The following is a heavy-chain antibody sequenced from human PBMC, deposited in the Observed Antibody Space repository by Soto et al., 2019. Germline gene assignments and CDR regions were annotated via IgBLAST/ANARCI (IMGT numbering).Heavy chain of an antibody. J-gene: IGHJ6*02. CDR2: ISGSGGST. Sequence: EVQLLESGGGLVQPGGSLRLSCAASGFTFSSYAMSWVRQAPGKGLEWVSAISGSGGSTYYADSVKGRFTISRDNSKNKLYLQMNSLRAEDTAVYCCAKGLTPMVKPMTSYYYYGMDVWVQGTTVTVSS. V-gene: IGHV3-23*01. CDR3: AKGLTPMVKPMTSYYYYGMDV. D-gene: IGHD5-18*01. CDR1: GFTFSSYA.